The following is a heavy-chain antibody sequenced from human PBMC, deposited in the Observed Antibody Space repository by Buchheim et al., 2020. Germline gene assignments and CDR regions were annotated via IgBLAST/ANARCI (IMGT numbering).Heavy chain of an antibody. Sequence: EVQLVESGGGLVQPGGSLRLSCAASGFTFSSYEMNWVRQAPGKGLEWVSYISSSGSTIYYADSVKGRFTTSRDNAKNSLYLQMNSLRAEDTAVYYCARRQPTTVTTGTYYGMDVWGQGTT. D-gene: IGHD4-17*01. CDR1: GFTFSSYE. V-gene: IGHV3-48*03. CDR3: ARRQPTTVTTGTYYGMDV. J-gene: IGHJ6*02. CDR2: ISSSGSTI.